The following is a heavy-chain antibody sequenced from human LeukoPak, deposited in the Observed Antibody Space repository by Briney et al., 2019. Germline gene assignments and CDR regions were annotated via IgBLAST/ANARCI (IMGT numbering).Heavy chain of an antibody. J-gene: IGHJ6*02. CDR1: GGSFSGYY. CDR3: ARHERVTMVRGVYHYGMDV. CDR2: INHSGST. V-gene: IGHV4-34*01. D-gene: IGHD3-10*01. Sequence: SETLSLTCAVYGGSFSGYYWSWIRQPPGKGLEWIGEINHSGSTNYNPSLKSRVTISVDTSKNQFSLKLSSVTAADTAVYYCARHERVTMVRGVYHYGMDVWGQGTTVTVSS.